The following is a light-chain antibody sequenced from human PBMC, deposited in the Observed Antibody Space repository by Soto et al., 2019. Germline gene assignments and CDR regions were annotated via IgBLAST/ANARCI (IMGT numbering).Light chain of an antibody. V-gene: IGLV2-14*01. J-gene: IGLJ1*01. CDR3: SSYTSSSRNV. CDR1: SSDVGGYNY. CDR2: EVS. Sequence: ALTQPASVSGSPGQSITISCTGTSSDVGGYNYVSWYQQHPGKAPKLMIYEVSNRPSGVSNRFSGSRSGNTASLTISGLQAEDEADYYCSSYTSSSRNVFGTGTKVTVL.